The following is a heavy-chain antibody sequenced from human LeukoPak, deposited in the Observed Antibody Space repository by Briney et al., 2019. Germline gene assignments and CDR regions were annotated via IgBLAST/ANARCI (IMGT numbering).Heavy chain of an antibody. V-gene: IGHV4-34*01. CDR3: ASGSVVVTYWYFDL. J-gene: IGHJ2*01. D-gene: IGHD3-22*01. CDR1: GGSFSGYY. CDR2: INHSGST. Sequence: SETLSLTRAVYGGSFSGYYWSWIRQPPGKGLEWIGEINHSGSTNYNPSLKSRVTISVDTSKNQFSLKLSSVTAADTAVYYCASGSVVVTYWYFDLWGRGTLVTVSS.